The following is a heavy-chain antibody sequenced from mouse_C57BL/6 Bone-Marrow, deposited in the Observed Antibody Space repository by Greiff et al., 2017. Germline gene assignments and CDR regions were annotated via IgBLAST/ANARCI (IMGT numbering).Heavy chain of an antibody. CDR3: ARGTTVASMDY. V-gene: IGHV1-9*01. CDR1: VYTFTGYW. D-gene: IGHD1-1*01. J-gene: IGHJ4*01. Sequence: QLQQSGAELMKPGASVKLSCKATVYTFTGYWIECVKPRPGHGLECIGEILPGSGSTTYNEQFKGKATFTADTSTNTAYMQLSSLTTEDSAIYYCARGTTVASMDYRGQGTSVTVAS. CDR2: ILPGSGST.